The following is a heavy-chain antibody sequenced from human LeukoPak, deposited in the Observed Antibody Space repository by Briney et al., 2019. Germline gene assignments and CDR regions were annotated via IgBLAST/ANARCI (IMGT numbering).Heavy chain of an antibody. V-gene: IGHV4-4*07. Sequence: SETLSLTCTVSGGSISSYYWSWIRQPAGKGQEWIGRIYTSGSTNYNPSLKSRVTMSVDTSKNQFSLKLSSVTAADTAVYYCARDAPDYDFWSGYRRPSIDLDYWGQGTLVTVSS. CDR2: IYTSGST. J-gene: IGHJ4*02. CDR3: ARDAPDYDFWSGYRRPSIDLDY. D-gene: IGHD3-3*01. CDR1: GGSISSYY.